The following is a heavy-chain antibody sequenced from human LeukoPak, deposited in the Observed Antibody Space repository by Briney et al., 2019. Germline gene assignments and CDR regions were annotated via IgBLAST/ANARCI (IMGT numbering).Heavy chain of an antibody. J-gene: IGHJ6*02. Sequence: NSSETLSLTCTVSGGSISSTNFYWSWIRQPPGKGLEWIGEINHSGSTNYNPSLKSRVTISVDTSKNQFSLRLSSVTAADTAVYYCQTYYYYYGMDVWGQGTTVTVSS. CDR3: QTYYYYYGMDV. CDR1: GGSISSTNFY. CDR2: INHSGST. V-gene: IGHV4-39*07.